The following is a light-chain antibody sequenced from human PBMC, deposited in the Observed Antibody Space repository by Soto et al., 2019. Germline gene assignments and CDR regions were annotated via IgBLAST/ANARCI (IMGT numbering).Light chain of an antibody. Sequence: EIVLTQSPGTLSLSPGERATLSCRASQSISSNYVAWYQQKPGQAPRLLIYDASNRATGIPARFSGSGSGTDFTLTISRLEPEDFAVYYCQHYVTSLTTFGQGTKVDIK. CDR1: QSISSNY. CDR3: QHYVTSLTT. J-gene: IGKJ1*01. V-gene: IGKV3-20*01. CDR2: DAS.